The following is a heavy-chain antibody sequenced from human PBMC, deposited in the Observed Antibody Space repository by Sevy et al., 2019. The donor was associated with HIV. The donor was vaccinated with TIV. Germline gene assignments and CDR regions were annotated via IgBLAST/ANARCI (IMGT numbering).Heavy chain of an antibody. Sequence: ASVKVSCKASGYTFTGYYVHWVRQAPGQGLEWMGWINPNNGGTYFAKKFQDSVTLTTDTSVNTAYMELRSLTFDDTAIYYCARMVDYSDSSGYYPLKFWGQGTLVTVSS. CDR3: ARMVDYSDSSGYYPLKF. CDR1: GYTFTGYY. V-gene: IGHV1-2*02. J-gene: IGHJ4*02. D-gene: IGHD3-22*01. CDR2: INPNNGGT.